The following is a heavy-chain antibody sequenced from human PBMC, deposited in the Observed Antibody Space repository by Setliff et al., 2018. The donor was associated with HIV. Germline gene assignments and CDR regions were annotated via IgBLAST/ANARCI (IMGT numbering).Heavy chain of an antibody. D-gene: IGHD3-22*01. Sequence: SETLSLTCTVSGGSTSSSTYSWGWIRQPPGKGLEWIGSISYSGSTYYNPSLKSRVTISVDTSKNQFSLKLYSVTAADTAVYYCATSRVVVLRFDPWGQGTLVTVSS. CDR3: ATSRVVVLRFDP. CDR2: ISYSGST. J-gene: IGHJ5*02. CDR1: GGSTSSSTYS. V-gene: IGHV4-39*07.